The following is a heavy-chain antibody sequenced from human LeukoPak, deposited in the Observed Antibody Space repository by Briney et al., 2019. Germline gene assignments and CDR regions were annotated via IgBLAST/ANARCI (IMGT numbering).Heavy chain of an antibody. CDR3: ARQVKTYYGSGSFDY. J-gene: IGHJ4*02. V-gene: IGHV4-59*08. D-gene: IGHD3-10*01. CDR2: IYYSGST. Sequence: SETLSLTCTVSGGSISSYYWSWIRQPPGKGLEWNGYIYYSGSTNYNPSLKSRVTISVDTSKNQFSLKLSSVTAADTAVYYCARQVKTYYGSGSFDYWGQGTLVTVSS. CDR1: GGSISSYY.